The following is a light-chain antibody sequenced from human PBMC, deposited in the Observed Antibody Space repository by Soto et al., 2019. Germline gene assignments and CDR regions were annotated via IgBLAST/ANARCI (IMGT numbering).Light chain of an antibody. CDR3: MQATQLPHT. Sequence: DIVMTQTPLSSPVTLGQPASISCRSRQSLVHSNGNTYLSWLQQRPGQPPRLLIYKTSDRFSGVPDRFSGSGAGTDFKLKISRVEAEDVGVYYCMQATQLPHTFGQGTKLEIK. V-gene: IGKV2-24*01. CDR1: QSLVHSNGNTY. CDR2: KTS. J-gene: IGKJ2*01.